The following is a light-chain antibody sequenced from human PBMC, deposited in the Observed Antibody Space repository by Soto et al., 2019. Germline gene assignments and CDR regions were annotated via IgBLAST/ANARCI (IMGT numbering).Light chain of an antibody. J-gene: IGKJ2*01. V-gene: IGKV3-11*01. CDR3: QQRSNWPPNT. Sequence: LTQSPATLSLSPGERATLSCRASQSVSSYLAWYQQKPGQAPRLLIYDASNRATGIPARFSGSGSGTDFTLTISSLEPEDFAVYYCQQRSNWPPNTFGQGTKVDIK. CDR1: QSVSSY. CDR2: DAS.